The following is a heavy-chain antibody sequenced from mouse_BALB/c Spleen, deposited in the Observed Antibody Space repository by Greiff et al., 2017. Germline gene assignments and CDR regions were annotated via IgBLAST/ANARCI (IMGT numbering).Heavy chain of an antibody. CDR3: ARDHIYDGYPYAMDY. CDR1: GFSLTGYG. D-gene: IGHD2-3*01. V-gene: IGHV2-6-7*01. J-gene: IGHJ4*01. Sequence: VKLMESGPGLVAPSQSLSITCTVSGFSLTGYGVNWVRQPPGKGLEWLGLIWGDGSTDYNSALKSRLSISKDNSMSQVFLKMNSLQTDDTARYYCARDHIYDGYPYAMDYWGQGTSVTVSS. CDR2: IWGDGST.